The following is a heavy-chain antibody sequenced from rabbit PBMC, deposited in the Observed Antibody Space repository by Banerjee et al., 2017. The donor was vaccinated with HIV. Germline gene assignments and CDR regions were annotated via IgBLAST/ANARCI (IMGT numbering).Heavy chain of an antibody. V-gene: IGHV1S40*01. D-gene: IGHD2-1*01. Sequence: APGKGLEWIACIGDRSDYASWATGRFTISGTSSTTVTLQMTSLTVADTATYFCARTAGYLDDGDGYFNLWGPGTLVTVS. CDR3: ARTAGYLDDGDGYFNL. CDR2: IGDRS. J-gene: IGHJ4*01.